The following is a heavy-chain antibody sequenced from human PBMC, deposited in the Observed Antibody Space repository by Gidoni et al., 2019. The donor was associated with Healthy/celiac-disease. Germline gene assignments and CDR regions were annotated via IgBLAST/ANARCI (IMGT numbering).Heavy chain of an antibody. Sequence: QVQLVESGGGVVQPGRSLRLSCAASGFTFSSYAMHWVRQAPGKGLEWVAVISYDGSNKYYADSVKGRFTISRDNSKNTLYLQMNSLRAEDTAVYYCARVDDYGDYLAWANYFDYWGQGTLVTVSS. V-gene: IGHV3-30*04. CDR1: GFTFSSYA. CDR2: ISYDGSNK. CDR3: ARVDDYGDYLAWANYFDY. D-gene: IGHD4-17*01. J-gene: IGHJ4*02.